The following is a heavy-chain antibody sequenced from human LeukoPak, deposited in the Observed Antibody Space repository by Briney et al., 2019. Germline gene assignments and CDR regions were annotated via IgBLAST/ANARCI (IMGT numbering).Heavy chain of an antibody. D-gene: IGHD5-18*01. Sequence: GGSLRLSCAASGFTFDDYAMHWVRQAPGKGLEWVSGISWNSSSIGYADSVKGRFTISRDNAKNSLYLQMNSLRAEDTALYYCAKEDTATSHDYYYGMDVWGQGTTVTVSS. CDR2: ISWNSSSI. J-gene: IGHJ6*02. CDR1: GFTFDDYA. V-gene: IGHV3-9*01. CDR3: AKEDTATSHDYYYGMDV.